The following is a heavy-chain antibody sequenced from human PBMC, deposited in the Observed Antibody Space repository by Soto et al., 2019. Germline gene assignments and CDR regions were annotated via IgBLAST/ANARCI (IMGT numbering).Heavy chain of an antibody. Sequence: QVQLQESGPGLVKPSGTLSLTCAVSGGSISSNYWWSWVRQPPGKGLEWIGEIYYSGSPNYSPSLKSRVTLSVDTSKNQFSLKLSSVTAADTAVYYCARVEGGCTGGICRSFDYWGQGTLVTVSS. CDR1: GGSISSNYW. CDR2: IYYSGSP. J-gene: IGHJ4*02. CDR3: ARVEGGCTGGICRSFDY. V-gene: IGHV4-4*02. D-gene: IGHD2-8*02.